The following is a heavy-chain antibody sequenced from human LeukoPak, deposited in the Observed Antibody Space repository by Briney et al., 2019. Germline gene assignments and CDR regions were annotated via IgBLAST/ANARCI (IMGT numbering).Heavy chain of an antibody. CDR3: ARYYYDSSGAWRYYDL. CDR1: GGSISTHY. CDR2: IYYTGST. Sequence: SETLSLTCTLSGGSISTHYWTWIRQPPGKGLEWIGYIYYTGSTNYNPSLKSRVTISVDTSKNQFPLKLSSVTAADTAVYYCARYYYDSSGAWRYYDLWGRGTLVTVSS. J-gene: IGHJ2*01. D-gene: IGHD3-22*01. V-gene: IGHV4-59*11.